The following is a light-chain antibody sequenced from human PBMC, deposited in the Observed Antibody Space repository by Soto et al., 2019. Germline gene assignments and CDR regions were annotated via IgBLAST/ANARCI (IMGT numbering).Light chain of an antibody. CDR2: YAG. Sequence: SYELTQPPSVSVAPGKTARITCGGNNIGSKSVHWYQQKPGQAPVLVIYYAGDRPSGIPERFSGSNSGNTATLTISRVEAGDEAGYYCQVWSSSNQGVVGGGTKLTVL. CDR1: NIGSKS. CDR3: QVWSSSNQGV. J-gene: IGLJ3*02. V-gene: IGLV3-21*04.